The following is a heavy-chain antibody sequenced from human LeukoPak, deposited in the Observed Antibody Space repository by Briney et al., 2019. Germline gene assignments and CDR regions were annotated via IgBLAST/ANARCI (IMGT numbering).Heavy chain of an antibody. J-gene: IGHJ4*02. CDR3: ASKYNWNLAYDY. CDR1: GGSISSYY. D-gene: IGHD1-20*01. Sequence: SETLSLTCTVSGGSISSYYWSWIRQPPGKGLEWIGYIYYSGSTNYNPSLKSRVTISVDTSKNQFSLKLSSVTAAVTAVYYCASKYNWNLAYDYWGQGTLVTVSS. CDR2: IYYSGST. V-gene: IGHV4-59*01.